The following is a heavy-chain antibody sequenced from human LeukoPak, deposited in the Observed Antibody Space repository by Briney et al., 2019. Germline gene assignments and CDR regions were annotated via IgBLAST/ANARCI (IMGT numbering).Heavy chain of an antibody. CDR1: GDSVSSGNYY. CDR3: ARVVIWSGYCFDS. D-gene: IGHD3-3*01. Sequence: PSETLSLTCTVSGDSVSSGNYYWSWIRQPAGKGLEYIGHIYTSGSTNYNPSLKSRVTISVDTSKNQFSLKLISVTAADTAVYYCARVVIWSGYCFDSWGLGTPVTVSS. V-gene: IGHV4-61*09. J-gene: IGHJ4*01. CDR2: IYTSGST.